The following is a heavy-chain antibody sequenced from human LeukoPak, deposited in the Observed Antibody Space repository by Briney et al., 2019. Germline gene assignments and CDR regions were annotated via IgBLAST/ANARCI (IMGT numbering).Heavy chain of an antibody. CDR1: GGSLNDYL. CDR3: ARELISSRAAFDT. Sequence: PSETLSLTCAVYGGSLNDYLWSWLRHPPGQGLEWLGEVGHSGTTHYNPCLKRLVPISVDSSKNQFSLKLTSVTAADTAVYYCARELISSRAAFDTWGQGTVVTVSS. J-gene: IGHJ3*02. CDR2: VGHSGTT. D-gene: IGHD3-10*01. V-gene: IGHV4-34*01.